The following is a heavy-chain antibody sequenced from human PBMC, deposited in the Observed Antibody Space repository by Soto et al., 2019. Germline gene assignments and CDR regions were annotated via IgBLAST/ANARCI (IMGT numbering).Heavy chain of an antibody. CDR3: AKDPFRGYSYGYHGMDV. D-gene: IGHD5-18*01. CDR1: GFTFSSYS. J-gene: IGHJ6*02. V-gene: IGHV3-21*04. Sequence: GGSLRLSCAASGFTFSSYSMNWVRQAPGKGLEWVSSISSSSSYIYYADSVKGRFTISRDNAKNSLYLQMNSLRAEDTAVYYCAKDPFRGYSYGYHGMDVWGQGTTVTVSS. CDR2: ISSSSSYI.